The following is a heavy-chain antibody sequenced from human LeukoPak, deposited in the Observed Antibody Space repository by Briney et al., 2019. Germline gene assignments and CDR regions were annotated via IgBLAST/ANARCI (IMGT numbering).Heavy chain of an antibody. J-gene: IGHJ3*02. Sequence: SETLSLTCTVSGGSISSYYWSWIRQPPGKGLEWIGYIYYSGSTNYNPSLKSRVTISVDTSKNQFSLKPSSVTAADTAVYYCARQQLGGAFDIWGQGTMVTVSS. CDR3: ARQQLGGAFDI. V-gene: IGHV4-59*08. CDR2: IYYSGST. CDR1: GGSISSYY. D-gene: IGHD6-13*01.